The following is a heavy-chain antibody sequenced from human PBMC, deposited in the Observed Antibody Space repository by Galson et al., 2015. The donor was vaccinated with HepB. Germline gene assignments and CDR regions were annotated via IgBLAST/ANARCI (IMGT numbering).Heavy chain of an antibody. Sequence: SVKVSCKASGGTFSSYAISWVRQAPGQGLEWMGGIIPIFGIANYAQKFQDRVTITADESTSTAYMELSSLRSEDTAVYYCARDLQRLKYFDYWGQGTLVTVSS. CDR1: GGTFSSYA. CDR3: ARDLQRLKYFDY. V-gene: IGHV1-69*13. CDR2: IIPIFGIA. D-gene: IGHD3-22*01. J-gene: IGHJ4*02.